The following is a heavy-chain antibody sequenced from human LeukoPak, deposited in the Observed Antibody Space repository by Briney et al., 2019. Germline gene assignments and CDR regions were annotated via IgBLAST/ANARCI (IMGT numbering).Heavy chain of an antibody. J-gene: IGHJ4*02. CDR1: GFTVSSNY. D-gene: IGHD3-22*01. V-gene: IGHV3-66*02. CDR2: IYSGGST. Sequence: GGSLRLSCAASGFTVSSNYMSWVRQAPGKGLEWVSVIYSGGSTYYADSVKGRFTISRDNSKNTLYLQMNSLRTEDMALYYCAKVAYFYDSSTYYYWGQGTLVTVSS. CDR3: AKVAYFYDSSTYYY.